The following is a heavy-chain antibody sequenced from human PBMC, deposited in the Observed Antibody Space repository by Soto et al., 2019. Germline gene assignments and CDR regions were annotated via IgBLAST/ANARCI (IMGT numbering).Heavy chain of an antibody. CDR2: IIPIFGTA. D-gene: IGHD6-19*01. Sequence: SVKVSCKASGGTFSSYAISWVRQAPGQGLEWMGGIIPIFGTANYAQKFQGRVTITADESTSTAYMELSSLRSEDTAVYYCARAPHDSSDWYVYDYWGQGTLVTVSS. CDR1: GGTFSSYA. CDR3: ARAPHDSSDWYVYDY. V-gene: IGHV1-69*13. J-gene: IGHJ4*02.